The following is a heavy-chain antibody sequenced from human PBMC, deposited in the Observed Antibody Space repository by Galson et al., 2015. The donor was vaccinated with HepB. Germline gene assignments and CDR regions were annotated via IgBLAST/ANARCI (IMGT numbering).Heavy chain of an antibody. V-gene: IGHV3-30*18. Sequence: SLRLSCAASGFTFSSYGMHWVRQAPGKGLEWVAVISYDGSNKYYADSVKGRFTISRDNSKNTLYLQMNSLRAEDTAVYYCAKAWGYYDSSGDYWGQRTLVTVSS. CDR2: ISYDGSNK. D-gene: IGHD3-22*01. CDR3: AKAWGYYDSSGDY. CDR1: GFTFSSYG. J-gene: IGHJ4*02.